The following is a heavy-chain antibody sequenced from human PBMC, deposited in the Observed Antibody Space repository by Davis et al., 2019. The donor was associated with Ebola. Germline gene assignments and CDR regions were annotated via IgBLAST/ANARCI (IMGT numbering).Heavy chain of an antibody. J-gene: IGHJ4*02. CDR2: IYSGGST. D-gene: IGHD3-3*01. Sequence: GESLKISCAASGFTVSSNYMSWVRQAPGKGLEWVSVIYSGGSTYYADSVKGRFTISRDNSKNTLYLQMNSLRAEDTAVYYCARDWRGGDYWGQGTLVTVSS. CDR3: ARDWRGGDY. V-gene: IGHV3-53*01. CDR1: GFTVSSNY.